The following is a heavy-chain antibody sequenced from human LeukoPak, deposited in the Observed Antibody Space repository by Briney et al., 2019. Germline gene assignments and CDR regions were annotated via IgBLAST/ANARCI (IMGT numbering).Heavy chain of an antibody. Sequence: GGPLRLSCAASGFTFSIYWMHWVRQAPGKGLVWVSHINSDGSSTTYADSVKGRFTISRDNAKNTLYLQMNSLRAEDTAVYYCLRDLNWSLDQWGQGTLVTVSS. CDR2: INSDGSST. D-gene: IGHD1-20*01. CDR3: LRDLNWSLDQ. CDR1: GFTFSIYW. V-gene: IGHV3-74*01. J-gene: IGHJ4*02.